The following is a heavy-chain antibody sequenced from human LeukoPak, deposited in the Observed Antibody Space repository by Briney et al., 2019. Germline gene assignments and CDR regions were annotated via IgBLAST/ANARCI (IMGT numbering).Heavy chain of an antibody. J-gene: IGHJ4*02. V-gene: IGHV1-2*02. CDR3: ARGNGRGYPVYFGY. Sequence: ASVKVSCKASGYSFTGYYIHWVRQAPGQGLEWMGWINPIGGGTNYAQKFQGRVTMTRDTSITTAYMEMSSLRSDDTAVYYCARGNGRGYPVYFGYWGQGTLVTVSS. CDR2: INPIGGGT. D-gene: IGHD3-22*01. CDR1: GYSFTGYY.